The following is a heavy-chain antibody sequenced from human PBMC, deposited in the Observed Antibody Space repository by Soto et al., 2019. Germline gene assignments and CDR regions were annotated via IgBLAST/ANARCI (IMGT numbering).Heavy chain of an antibody. CDR3: TRQTYCGGDCYSPTDY. D-gene: IGHD2-21*02. V-gene: IGHV3-73*01. CDR2: IRSKANSYAT. Sequence: GGSLRLSCAASGFTFSGSAMHWVRQASGKGLEWVGRIRSKANSYATAYAASVKGRFTISRDDSKNTAYLQMNSLKTEDTAVYYCTRQTYCGGDCYSPTDYWGQGTLVTVSS. J-gene: IGHJ4*02. CDR1: GFTFSGSA.